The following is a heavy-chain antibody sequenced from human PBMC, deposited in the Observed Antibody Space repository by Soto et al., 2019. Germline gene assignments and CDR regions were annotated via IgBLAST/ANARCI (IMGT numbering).Heavy chain of an antibody. J-gene: IGHJ5*02. CDR1: GGSXSRGGYS. Sequence: TLSLTCAVSGGSXSRGGYSWSWIRQPPGKGLEWIGYIYYSGSTYYNPSLKSRVTISVDTSKNQFSLKLSSVTAADTAVYYCARERPDGARLDPWGQGTLVTVS. V-gene: IGHV4-30-2*05. CDR3: ARERPDGARLDP. D-gene: IGHD6-6*01. CDR2: IYYSGST.